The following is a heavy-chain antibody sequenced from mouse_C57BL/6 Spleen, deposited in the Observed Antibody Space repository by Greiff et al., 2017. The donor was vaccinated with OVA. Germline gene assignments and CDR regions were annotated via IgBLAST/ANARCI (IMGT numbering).Heavy chain of an antibody. V-gene: IGHV1-53*01. CDR1: GYTFTSYW. J-gene: IGHJ4*01. CDR2: INPSNGGT. Sequence: VQLQQPGTELVKPGASVKLSCKASGYTFTSYWMHWVKQRPGQGLEWIGNINPSNGGTNYNEKFKSKATLTVDKSSSTAYMQLSSLTSEDSAVYYCARGSHYYGSSYHAMDYGGQGTSVTVSS. D-gene: IGHD1-1*01. CDR3: ARGSHYYGSSYHAMDY.